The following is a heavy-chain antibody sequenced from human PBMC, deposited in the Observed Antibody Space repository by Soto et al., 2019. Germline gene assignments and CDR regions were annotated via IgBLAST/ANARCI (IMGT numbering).Heavy chain of an antibody. CDR3: VYRDFGDYFFQF. CDR2: IYWDANE. D-gene: IGHD4-17*01. J-gene: IGHJ4*02. CDR1: GFSLTTQGVH. Sequence: QITLKESGPTLVKPTQPLTLTCTFSGFSLTTQGVHVGWIRQPPGKALEWLALIYWDANEVYSPSLKNRLTITKDTSKSQVVLTLATVDPVDTATYYCVYRDFGDYFFQFWGQGILVNVSS. V-gene: IGHV2-5*02.